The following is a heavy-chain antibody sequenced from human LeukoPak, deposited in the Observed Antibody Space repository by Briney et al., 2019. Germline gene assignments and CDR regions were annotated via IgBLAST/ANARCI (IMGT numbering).Heavy chain of an antibody. J-gene: IGHJ4*02. CDR3: ARARGYCSGGFCYAYYFDY. Sequence: PGGSLRLSCAVSGFTFSGYYMSWIRQAPGKGLEWTPYITTSATTIYYADSVKGRFTMSRDNAKNSLFLQMNSLRAEDTAVYYCARARGYCSGGFCYAYYFDYWGQGTLVTVSS. D-gene: IGHD2-15*01. V-gene: IGHV3-11*01. CDR1: GFTFSGYY. CDR2: ITTSATTI.